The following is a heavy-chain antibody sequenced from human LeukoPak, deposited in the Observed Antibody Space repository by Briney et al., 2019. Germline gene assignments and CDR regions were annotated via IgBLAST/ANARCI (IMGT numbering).Heavy chain of an antibody. CDR3: ASYGSSGYKGAFDI. CDR1: GGSISSSSYY. CDR2: IYYSGST. J-gene: IGHJ3*02. Sequence: SETLSLTCTVSGGSISSSSYYWGWIRQPPGKGLEWIGSIYYSGSTYYNPSLKSRVTISVDTSKNQFSLKLSSVTAADTAVYCCASYGSSGYKGAFDIWGQGTMVTVSS. D-gene: IGHD3-22*01. V-gene: IGHV4-39*01.